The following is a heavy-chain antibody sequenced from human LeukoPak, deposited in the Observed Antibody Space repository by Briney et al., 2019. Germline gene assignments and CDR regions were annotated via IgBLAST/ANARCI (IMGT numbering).Heavy chain of an antibody. J-gene: IGHJ4*02. CDR3: ARDRYSTIFGG. CDR2: ISSNGGST. CDR1: GFTFSSYA. D-gene: IGHD3-3*01. V-gene: IGHV3-64D*06. Sequence: GGSLRLSCSASGFTFSSYAMHWVRQAPGKGLEYVSAISSNGGSTYYADSVKGRFTISRDNSKNTLYLQMSSLRAEDTAVYYCARDRYSTIFGGWGQGTLVTVSS.